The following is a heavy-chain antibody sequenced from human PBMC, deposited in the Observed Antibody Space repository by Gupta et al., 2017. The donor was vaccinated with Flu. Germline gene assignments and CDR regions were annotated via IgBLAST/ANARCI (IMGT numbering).Heavy chain of an antibody. Sequence: DVQLVQSGAEEKKPGESLKISCNGSRYSFNSYWIGWVRQMPGKGLEWMGIIYPGDSDTRYSPSFQGQVTISADKSISTAYLQWSSLKASDTDMYYCAIAPLARSGSYQDAFDIWGQGTMVTVSS. D-gene: IGHD1-26*01. V-gene: IGHV5-51*01. CDR3: AIAPLARSGSYQDAFDI. J-gene: IGHJ3*02. CDR2: IYPGDSDT. CDR1: RYSFNSYW.